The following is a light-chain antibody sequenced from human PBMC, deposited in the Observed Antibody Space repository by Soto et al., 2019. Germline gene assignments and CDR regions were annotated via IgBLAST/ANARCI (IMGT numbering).Light chain of an antibody. V-gene: IGKV1-8*01. J-gene: IGKJ2*01. CDR1: QGISSY. CDR3: QQYYSYPPIT. CDR2: AAS. Sequence: AIRMTQSPSSFSASTGDRVTITCRASQGISSYLAWYQQKPGKAPKLLIYAASTLQSGVPSRFSGSGSGTDFTLTISCLQSEGFATYYCQQYYSYPPITFGQGTKLEI.